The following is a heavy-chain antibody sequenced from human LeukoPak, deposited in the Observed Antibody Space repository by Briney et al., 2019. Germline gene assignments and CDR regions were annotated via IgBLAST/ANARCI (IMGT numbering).Heavy chain of an antibody. CDR1: GFTFSSYG. Sequence: PGRSLRLSCAASGFTFSSYGMHWVRQAPGKGLEWVAVISYDGSNKYYADSVKGRFTISRDNSKNRLYLQMNSLRAEDTAVYYCAKEKPVFGYSSGFDYWGQGTLVTVSS. J-gene: IGHJ4*02. CDR2: ISYDGSNK. CDR3: AKEKPVFGYSSGFDY. V-gene: IGHV3-30*18. D-gene: IGHD6-19*01.